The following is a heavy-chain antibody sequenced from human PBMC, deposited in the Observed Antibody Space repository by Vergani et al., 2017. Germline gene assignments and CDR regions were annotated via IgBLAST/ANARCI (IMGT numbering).Heavy chain of an antibody. CDR1: GGSISRFS. V-gene: IGHV1-69*08. Sequence: QVQLVQSGAEVKKPGSSVKVSCKPSGGSISRFSVSWVRQAPGQGLEWMGRIFPSASVARSAQKFQGRVTITADESTSTAYMELSSLRSEDTAVYYCARDIGFIVVGELGWSQGTLVTVSS. CDR3: ARDIGFIVVGELG. D-gene: IGHD2-21*01. CDR2: IFPSASVA. J-gene: IGHJ4*02.